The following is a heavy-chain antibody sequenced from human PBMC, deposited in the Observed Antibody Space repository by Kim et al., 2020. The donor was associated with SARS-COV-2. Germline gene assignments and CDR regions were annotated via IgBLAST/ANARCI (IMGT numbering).Heavy chain of an antibody. V-gene: IGHV4-30-2*05. D-gene: IGHD3-10*01. CDR3: ARAMNYYGSGWFDP. J-gene: IGHJ5*02. Sequence: NPAIESRITISVDTSKNQCALKLGAVTAADTAVYYCARAMNYYGSGWFDPWGQGTLVTVSS.